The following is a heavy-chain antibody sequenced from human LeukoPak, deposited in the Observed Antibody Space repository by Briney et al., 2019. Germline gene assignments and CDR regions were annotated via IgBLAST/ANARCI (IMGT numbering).Heavy chain of an antibody. Sequence: PGGSLRLSCAASGITFSSYAMSWVRQAPGKGLEWVSAISGSGISTYYAASVQGRFTISRDNSKNTLYLQMNSLRAEDTAVYYCAKDPSAAGLNWFDPWGQGTLVTVSS. CDR3: AKDPSAAGLNWFDP. CDR2: ISGSGIST. CDR1: GITFSSYA. V-gene: IGHV3-23*01. D-gene: IGHD6-13*01. J-gene: IGHJ5*02.